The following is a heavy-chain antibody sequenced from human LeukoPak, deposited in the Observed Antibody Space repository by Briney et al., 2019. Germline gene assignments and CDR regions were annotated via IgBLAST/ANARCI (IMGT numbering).Heavy chain of an antibody. D-gene: IGHD3-3*01. CDR3: ARDRPKDYDFWSGYYKGDWFDP. CDR1: GGSISSSNW. CDR2: IYHSGST. Sequence: SGTLSLTCAVSGGSISSSNWWSWVRQPPGKGLEWIGEIYHSGSTNYNPSLKSRVTISVDKSKNQFSLKLSSVTAADTAVYYCARDRPKDYDFWSGYYKGDWFDPWGQGTLVTVSS. V-gene: IGHV4-4*02. J-gene: IGHJ5*02.